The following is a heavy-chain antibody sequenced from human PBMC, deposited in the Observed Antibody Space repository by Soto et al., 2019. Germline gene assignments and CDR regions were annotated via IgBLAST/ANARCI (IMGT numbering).Heavy chain of an antibody. CDR3: ARKVDGYNWFDP. Sequence: LRLSCAASGFSFISYEMNWVRQAPGKGLEWVSYIDSSGSDIYYIDSVKDRFTISRDNAKNSLYLQMNSLRAEDTGVYYCARKVDGYNWFDPWGQGTLVTVSS. J-gene: IGHJ5*02. D-gene: IGHD5-12*01. CDR1: GFSFISYE. V-gene: IGHV3-48*03. CDR2: IDSSGSDI.